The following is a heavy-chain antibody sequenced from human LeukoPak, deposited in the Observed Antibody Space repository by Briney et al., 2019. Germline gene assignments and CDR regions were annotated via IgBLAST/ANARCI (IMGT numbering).Heavy chain of an antibody. D-gene: IGHD1-1*01. V-gene: IGHV7-4-1*02. CDR2: INTNTGNP. Sequence: GASVKVSCKASGYTFTSYAMNWVRQAPGQGLEWMGWINTNTGNPTYAQGFTGRFVFSLDTSVSTAYLQISSLKAEDTAVYYCARPNDRTGPTSIPFDYWGQGTLVTVSS. J-gene: IGHJ4*02. CDR1: GYTFTSYA. CDR3: ARPNDRTGPTSIPFDY.